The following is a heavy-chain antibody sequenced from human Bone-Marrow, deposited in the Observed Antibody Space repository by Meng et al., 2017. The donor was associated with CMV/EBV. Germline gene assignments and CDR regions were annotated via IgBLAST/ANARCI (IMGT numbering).Heavy chain of an antibody. J-gene: IGHJ6*02. D-gene: IGHD6-13*01. V-gene: IGHV3-7*04. Sequence: GESLKISCAASGFTVSSNYMSWVRQAPGKGLEWVANINQDQSQKNYVDSVRGRFTISRDNAKNSLFLQMNSLRGEDTAVYYCARVAAAGRGMDVWGQGTTVTVSS. CDR2: INQDQSQK. CDR1: GFTVSSNY. CDR3: ARVAAAGRGMDV.